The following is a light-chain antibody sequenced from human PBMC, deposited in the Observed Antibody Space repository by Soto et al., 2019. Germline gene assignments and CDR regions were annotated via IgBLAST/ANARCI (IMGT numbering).Light chain of an antibody. CDR3: QQRHMWPIT. Sequence: TQSPVTLSLSPGERATLSCRASQSFRGLLAWYQQKPGQAPRLLIYDAYNRATGIPPRFSGSGSGTDFTLTISSLEPEDSAVYYCQQRHMWPITVGQGTRLEIK. CDR2: DAY. J-gene: IGKJ5*01. V-gene: IGKV3-11*01. CDR1: QSFRGL.